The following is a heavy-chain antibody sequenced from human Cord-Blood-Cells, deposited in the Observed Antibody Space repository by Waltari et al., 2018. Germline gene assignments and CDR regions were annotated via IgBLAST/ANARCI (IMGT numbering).Heavy chain of an antibody. Sequence: QVQLVQSGAEVQKPGSSVKVSCKASGGTSSSYAISWVGQARGQGLEWMGGIIPIFGTANYAQKFQGRVTITADESTSTAYMELSSLRSEDTAVYYCAREIPGTRAFDYWGQGTLVTVSS. CDR3: AREIPGTRAFDY. D-gene: IGHD1-7*01. CDR2: IIPIFGTA. J-gene: IGHJ4*02. V-gene: IGHV1-69*01. CDR1: GGTSSSYA.